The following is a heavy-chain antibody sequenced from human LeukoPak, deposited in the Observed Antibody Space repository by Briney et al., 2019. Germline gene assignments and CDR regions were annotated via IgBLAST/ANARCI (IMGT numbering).Heavy chain of an antibody. V-gene: IGHV4-39*07. CDR1: GGSISTSNYY. Sequence: PSETLSLTCTVSGGSISTSNYYWGWIRQPPGKGLEWIGNIFYSGSTYYSPSLRSRVTISLDTSRNQFSLKLNSVTAADTAVYYCARALDGYNWNYYYYMDVWGKGTTVTVSS. J-gene: IGHJ6*03. CDR3: ARALDGYNWNYYYYMDV. D-gene: IGHD5-24*01. CDR2: IFYSGST.